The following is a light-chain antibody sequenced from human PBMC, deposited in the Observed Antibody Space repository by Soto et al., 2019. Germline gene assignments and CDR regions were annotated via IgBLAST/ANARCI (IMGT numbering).Light chain of an antibody. CDR2: EVS. CDR1: SSDVGGYNY. Sequence: QSALTXPASVSGSRGQAIIISCTGSSSDVGGYNYVSWYQQHPGKAPKLMIYEVSNRPSGVSNRFSGSKSGNTASLSISGLQAEDEADYYCSSYTSFSTLVFGGGTKVTVL. CDR3: SSYTSFSTLV. V-gene: IGLV2-14*01. J-gene: IGLJ2*01.